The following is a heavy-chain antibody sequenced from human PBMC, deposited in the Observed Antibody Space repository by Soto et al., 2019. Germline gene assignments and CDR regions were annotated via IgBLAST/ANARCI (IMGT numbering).Heavy chain of an antibody. Sequence: PGGSLRLSCAASGFTVSSNYMSWVRQAPGKGLEWVSVIYSGGSTYYADSVKGRFTISRDNSKNTLYLQMNSLRAEDTAVYYCARAEVTGIFGYWGQGTLVTVSS. CDR2: IYSGGST. D-gene: IGHD2-8*02. CDR1: GFTVSSNY. CDR3: ARAEVTGIFGY. V-gene: IGHV3-53*01. J-gene: IGHJ4*02.